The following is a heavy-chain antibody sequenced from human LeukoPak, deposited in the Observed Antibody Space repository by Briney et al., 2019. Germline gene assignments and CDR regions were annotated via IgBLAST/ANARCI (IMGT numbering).Heavy chain of an antibody. CDR2: INHSGST. J-gene: IGHJ4*02. V-gene: IGHV4-34*01. CDR3: ARGADSSGYYSFDY. D-gene: IGHD3-22*01. CDR1: GGSCSGYY. Sequence: SETLSLTCAVYGGSCSGYYWSWIRQPPGKGLEWIGEINHSGSTNYNPSLKSRVTISVDTSKNQFSLKLSSVTAADTAVYYCARGADSSGYYSFDYWGQGTLVTVSS.